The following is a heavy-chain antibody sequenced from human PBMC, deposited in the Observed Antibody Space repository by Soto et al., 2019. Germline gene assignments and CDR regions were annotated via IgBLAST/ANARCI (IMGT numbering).Heavy chain of an antibody. CDR2: IKQDGGEK. V-gene: IGHV3-7*05. CDR3: ARALKYTVYGVADY. D-gene: IGHD2-8*01. J-gene: IGHJ4*02. Sequence: EVQLVESGGVLVQPGGSLSLSCAASGVTISSYWMSWVRQAPGKGLAWVANIKQDGGEKYAVDSVKGRSTISRDNAKKSTYLQMNSLRAEYTAVCYCARALKYTVYGVADYWGQGALVSVSS. CDR1: GVTISSYW.